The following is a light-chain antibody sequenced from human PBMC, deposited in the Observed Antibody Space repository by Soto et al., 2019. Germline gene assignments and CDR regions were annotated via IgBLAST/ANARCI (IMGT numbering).Light chain of an antibody. V-gene: IGKV3-20*01. CDR3: QQYGSSRT. CDR2: GAS. Sequence: EIVLTESPGTLSLSPGEGATLSCRASPSVSGSNLAWYQQKPGQAPRLVIYGASSRATGIPDRFSGSGSGTDFTLTITRLEPEDFAIYYCQQYGSSRTFGQGTKVDIK. CDR1: PSVSGSN. J-gene: IGKJ1*01.